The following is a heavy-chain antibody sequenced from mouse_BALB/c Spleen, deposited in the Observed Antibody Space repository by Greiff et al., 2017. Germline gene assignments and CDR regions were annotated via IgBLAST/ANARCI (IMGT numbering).Heavy chain of an antibody. Sequence: VQLQQSGTVLARPGASVKMSCKASGYTFTSYWMHWVKQRPGQGLEWIGAIYPGNSDTSSNQKFKGKAKLTAVTSTSTAYMELSSLTNEDSAVYYCTRGGNAKGYAMDYWGQGTSVTVSS. D-gene: IGHD6-1*01. CDR2: IYPGNSDT. J-gene: IGHJ4*01. CDR3: TRGGNAKGYAMDY. CDR1: GYTFTSYW. V-gene: IGHV1-5*01.